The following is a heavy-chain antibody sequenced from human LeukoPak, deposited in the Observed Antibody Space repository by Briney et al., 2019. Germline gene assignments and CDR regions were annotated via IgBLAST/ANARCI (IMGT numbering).Heavy chain of an antibody. J-gene: IGHJ3*02. D-gene: IGHD3-3*01. CDR3: ASRMDGSGAFYI. CDR2: IYHSAST. V-gene: IGHV4-4*02. Sequence: PSETLSLTCAVSGASISSNNWWTWVRHPPGRGLEWIGQIYHSASTNYSPSLKSRVTLSVDGSKNQFSLKLTSVTAADTAVYYCASRMDGSGAFYIWGQGTLVTVSS. CDR1: GASISSNNW.